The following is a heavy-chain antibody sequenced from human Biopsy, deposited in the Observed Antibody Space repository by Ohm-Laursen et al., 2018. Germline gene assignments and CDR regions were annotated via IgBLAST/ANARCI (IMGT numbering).Heavy chain of an antibody. CDR2: SIPLFNTA. J-gene: IGHJ2*01. CDR1: GYTFGNYG. V-gene: IGHV1-69*06. Sequence: SVKVSCKASGYTFGNYGVGWVRQAPGQGLEWVGSSIPLFNTANYADKFQGRVTLTADKSTTTAYMELSSLRSEDTAIYYCARFPLGAYDDSGSYRAVEHWYFDLWGRGTLVTVSS. CDR3: ARFPLGAYDDSGSYRAVEHWYFDL. D-gene: IGHD3-22*01.